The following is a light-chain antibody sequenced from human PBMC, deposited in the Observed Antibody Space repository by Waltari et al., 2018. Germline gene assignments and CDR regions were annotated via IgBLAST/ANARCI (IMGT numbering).Light chain of an antibody. V-gene: IGKV3-20*01. CDR2: GAS. CDR3: QPYDDSPPWT. CDR1: QSVSNNY. J-gene: IGKJ1*01. Sequence: EIVLTQSPGTLSLSPGERAPLSCRASQSVSNNYLAWYQQKPGQAPRLLISGASSRATGIPDRFSGSGSGTDFTLTISRLEPEDFAVYYCQPYDDSPPWTFGQGTKVEIK.